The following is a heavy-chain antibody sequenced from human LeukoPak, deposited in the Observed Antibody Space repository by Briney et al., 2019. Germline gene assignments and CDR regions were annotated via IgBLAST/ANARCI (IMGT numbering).Heavy chain of an antibody. CDR3: TRKTYCSSTSCYGNNWFDP. CDR1: GFTFSGSA. Sequence: GGSLRLSCAASGFTFSGSAMHWVRQASGKGLEWVGRIRSKANSYATAYAASVKGRFTISRDDSKNTAYQQMNSLKTEDTAVYYCTRKTYCSSTSCYGNNWFDPWGQGTLVTVSS. CDR2: IRSKANSYAT. J-gene: IGHJ5*02. V-gene: IGHV3-73*01. D-gene: IGHD2-2*01.